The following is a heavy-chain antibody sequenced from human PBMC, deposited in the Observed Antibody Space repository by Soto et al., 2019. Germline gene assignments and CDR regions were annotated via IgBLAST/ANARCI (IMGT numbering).Heavy chain of an antibody. CDR2: IYHSGST. Sequence: QLQLQESGSGLVKPSQTLSLTCAVSGGSISSGGYSWSWIRQPPGKGLEWIGYIYHSGSTYYNPSLTSRVTISVDRSKNQFSLKMSSVTAADTAVHYCARVPGDFWSGYYSWFDPWGQGTLVTVSS. D-gene: IGHD3-3*01. CDR3: ARVPGDFWSGYYSWFDP. J-gene: IGHJ5*02. CDR1: GGSISSGGYS. V-gene: IGHV4-30-2*01.